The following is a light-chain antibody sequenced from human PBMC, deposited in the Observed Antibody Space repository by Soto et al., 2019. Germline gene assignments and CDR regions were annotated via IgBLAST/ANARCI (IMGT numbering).Light chain of an antibody. CDR2: DAS. CDR1: QNINNW. CDR3: QQYENLPT. Sequence: DIQMTQSPSTLSASIGDRVTITCRASQNINNWIAWYQQKPGKAPKFLIYDASTLESGVPSRFSGSGFGTEFSLTISSLQPEDFATYYCQQYENLPTFGQGTRLEIK. V-gene: IGKV1-5*01. J-gene: IGKJ5*01.